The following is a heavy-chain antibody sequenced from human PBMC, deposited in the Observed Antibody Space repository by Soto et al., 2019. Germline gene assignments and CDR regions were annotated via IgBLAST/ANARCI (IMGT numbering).Heavy chain of an antibody. V-gene: IGHV3-30*18. J-gene: IGHJ6*02. CDR3: AKDRVWYYDYVWGSYPLLGMDV. CDR1: GFTFSSYG. Sequence: GGSLRLSCAASGFTFSSYGMHWVRQAPGKGLEWVAVISYDGSNKYYADSVKGRFTISRDNSKNTLYLQMNSLRAEDTAVYYCAKDRVWYYDYVWGSYPLLGMDVWGQGTTVTVSS. D-gene: IGHD3-16*02. CDR2: ISYDGSNK.